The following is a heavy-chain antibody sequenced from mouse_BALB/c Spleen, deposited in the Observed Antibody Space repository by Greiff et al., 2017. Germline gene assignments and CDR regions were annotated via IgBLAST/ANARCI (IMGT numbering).Heavy chain of an antibody. Sequence: EVKLVESGPELVKPGASVKISCKASGYSFTGYYMHWVKQSHVKSLEWIGRINPYNGATSYNQNFKDKASLTVDKSSSTAYMELHSLTSEDSAVYYCAREDYGAMDYWCQGTSVTVSS. CDR3: AREDYGAMDY. CDR2: INPYNGAT. J-gene: IGHJ4*01. D-gene: IGHD1-1*02. CDR1: GYSFTGYY. V-gene: IGHV1-31*01.